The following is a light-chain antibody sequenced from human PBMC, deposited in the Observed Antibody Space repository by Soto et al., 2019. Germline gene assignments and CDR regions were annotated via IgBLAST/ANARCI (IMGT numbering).Light chain of an antibody. J-gene: IGKJ2*01. CDR1: QRVSSN. CDR3: QQYNNWPPYN. CDR2: GAS. Sequence: EIVMARSPVTVSVSPGESAGPGWRGSQRVSSNVAWYQQKPGQAPRLLIYGASTRATGIPARFSGSGSETEFTLTISSLQSEDFAVYYCQQYNNWPPYNFGQGTKVDIK. V-gene: IGKV3-15*01.